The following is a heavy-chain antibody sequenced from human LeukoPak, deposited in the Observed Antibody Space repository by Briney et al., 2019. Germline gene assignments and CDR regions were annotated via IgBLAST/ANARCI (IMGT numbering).Heavy chain of an antibody. V-gene: IGHV3-33*01. CDR3: ARDPNRYAFDY. Sequence: PGGSLRLSCAASGFTFSSDGMHWVRQAPGKGLEWVAVIWYDGSNKYYADSVKGRFTISRDNSKNTLYLQMNSLRAEDTAVYYCARDPNRYAFDYWGQGTLVTVSS. J-gene: IGHJ4*02. CDR1: GFTFSSDG. D-gene: IGHD1-14*01. CDR2: IWYDGSNK.